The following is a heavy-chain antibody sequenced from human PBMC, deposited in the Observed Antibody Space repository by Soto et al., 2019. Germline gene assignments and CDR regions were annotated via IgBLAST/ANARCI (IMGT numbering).Heavy chain of an antibody. CDR2: ISYDGSNK. D-gene: IGHD1-7*01. Sequence: QVQLVESGGGVVQPGRSLRLSCAASGFTFSSYGMHWVRQAPGKGLEWVAVISYDGSNKYYADSVKGRFTISRDNSKNTLYLQMNSLRAVDTAVYYCAKGERGTKTPYWGQGTLVTVSS. J-gene: IGHJ4*02. V-gene: IGHV3-30*18. CDR1: GFTFSSYG. CDR3: AKGERGTKTPY.